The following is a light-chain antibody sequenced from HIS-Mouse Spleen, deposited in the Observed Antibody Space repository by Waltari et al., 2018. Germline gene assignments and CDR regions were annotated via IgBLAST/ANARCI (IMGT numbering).Light chain of an antibody. CDR1: QGISSY. Sequence: DIQFTQSPSFLSASVADRVTITCRASQGISSYLASYQQKPGKAPKILIYAASTLQSGVPSRLSGSGSGTEFTLKISSLQPEDFATYYCQQLNSYPRPFGQGTTVEIK. J-gene: IGKJ1*01. V-gene: IGKV1-9*01. CDR3: QQLNSYPRP. CDR2: AAS.